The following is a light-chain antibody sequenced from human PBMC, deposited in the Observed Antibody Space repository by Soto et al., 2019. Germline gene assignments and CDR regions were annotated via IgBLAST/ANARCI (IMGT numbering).Light chain of an antibody. Sequence: DIQMTQSPSSLSASVGDRVTITCRASQSIVTYLNWYLQKPGKAPKLLIYAASNLQSGVPSRFSGSGPGTDFTLTISSLQPEDFATYFCQQSYSTTPWTFGQGTKVEIK. CDR3: QQSYSTTPWT. CDR2: AAS. V-gene: IGKV1-39*01. J-gene: IGKJ1*01. CDR1: QSIVTY.